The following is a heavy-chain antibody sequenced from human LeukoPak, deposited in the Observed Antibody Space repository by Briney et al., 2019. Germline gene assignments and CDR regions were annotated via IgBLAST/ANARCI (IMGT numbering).Heavy chain of an antibody. Sequence: SETLSLTCTVSGGSISSSSYYWGWIRQPPGKGLEWIGSIYYSGSTYYNPSLKSRVTISVDTSKNQFSLKLSSVTAADTAVYYCATVAAAGMHFDHWGQGTLVTVSS. J-gene: IGHJ4*02. CDR1: GGSISSSSYY. CDR2: IYYSGST. CDR3: ATVAAAGMHFDH. V-gene: IGHV4-39*01. D-gene: IGHD6-13*01.